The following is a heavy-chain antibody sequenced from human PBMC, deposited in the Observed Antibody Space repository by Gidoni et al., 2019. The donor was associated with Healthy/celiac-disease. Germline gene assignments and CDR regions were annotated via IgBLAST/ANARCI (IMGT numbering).Heavy chain of an antibody. CDR1: GYTFTSYG. Sequence: QVQLVQSGAEVKKPGASAKVSCKASGYTFTSYGISWVRQAPGQGLEWMGWISAYNGNTNYAQKLQGRVTMTTDTSTSTAYMELRSLRSDDTAVYYCARAYFDWLFPGDAFDIWGQGTMVTVSS. CDR3: ARAYFDWLFPGDAFDI. J-gene: IGHJ3*02. D-gene: IGHD3-9*01. V-gene: IGHV1-18*01. CDR2: ISAYNGNT.